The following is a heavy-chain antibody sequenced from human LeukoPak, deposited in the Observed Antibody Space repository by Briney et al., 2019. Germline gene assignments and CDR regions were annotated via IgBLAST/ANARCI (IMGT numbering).Heavy chain of an antibody. Sequence: SVKVSCKASGGTFSSYAISWVRQAPGQRLEWMGRIIPILGIANYAQKFQGRVTITADKSTSTAYMELSSLRSEDTAVYYCARGRECSSTSCLLSENWFDPWGQGTLVTVSS. CDR3: ARGRECSSTSCLLSENWFDP. D-gene: IGHD2-2*01. CDR2: IIPILGIA. CDR1: GGTFSSYA. J-gene: IGHJ5*02. V-gene: IGHV1-69*04.